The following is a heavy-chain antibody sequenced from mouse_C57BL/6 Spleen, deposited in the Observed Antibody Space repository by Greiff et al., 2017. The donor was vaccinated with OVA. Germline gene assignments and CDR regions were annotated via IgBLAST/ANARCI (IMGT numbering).Heavy chain of an antibody. D-gene: IGHD1-1*01. J-gene: IGHJ3*01. CDR3: ASVGDYSAWFAY. CDR1: GFNIKDYY. CDR2: IDPEAGET. Sequence: VQLQQSGAELVKPGASVKLSCTASGFNIKDYYMHWVKQRTEQGLEWIGRIDPEAGETKYAPKFQGKATITADTSSNKAYLQLSSLTSEDTAVYDGASVGDYSAWFAYWGQGTLVTVSA. V-gene: IGHV14-2*01.